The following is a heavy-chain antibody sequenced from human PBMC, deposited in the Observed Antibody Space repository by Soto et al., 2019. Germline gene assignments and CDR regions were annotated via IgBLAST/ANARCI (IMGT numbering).Heavy chain of an antibody. J-gene: IGHJ4*02. CDR1: GGSISSGGYY. V-gene: IGHV4-31*03. CDR3: ARDPLGTPFGYFKY. CDR2: IYFSGST. D-gene: IGHD3-16*01. Sequence: QAQLQESGPGLVKPSQTLSLTCTVSGGSISSGGYYWSWIRQHPGKGLERIGNIYFSGSTYYNPSLKGRVTISVHTSKNQFSLKLSSVTAADTAVYYCARDPLGTPFGYFKYWGQGTLVNVSS.